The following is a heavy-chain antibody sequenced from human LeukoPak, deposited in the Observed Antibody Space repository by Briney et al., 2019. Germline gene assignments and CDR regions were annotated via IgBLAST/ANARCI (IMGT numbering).Heavy chain of an antibody. Sequence: SQTRSLTCAISGDSISSNSATWNWIRQSPSRGLEWLGRTYYRSKWYNDYAVSVKSRITINPDTSKNQFSLQLNSVTPEDTAVYYCARVGGGIAAANFDYWGQGTLVTVSS. V-gene: IGHV6-1*01. D-gene: IGHD6-13*01. CDR3: ARVGGGIAAANFDY. J-gene: IGHJ4*02. CDR2: TYYRSKWYN. CDR1: GDSISSNSAT.